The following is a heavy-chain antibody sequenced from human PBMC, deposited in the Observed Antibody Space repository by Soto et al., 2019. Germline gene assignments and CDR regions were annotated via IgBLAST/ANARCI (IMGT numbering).Heavy chain of an antibody. Sequence: PGGSLRLSCAASGFRFSGSDMHWVRQASGEGLEWAGRIKTKAESYATALAASVKGRFSMSRDDSKNTAYLEMNSLKTEDTAVYYCTRRDCSGGNCYSDSDFWGQGALVTVSS. CDR1: GFRFSGSD. CDR2: IKTKAESYAT. D-gene: IGHD2-15*01. CDR3: TRRDCSGGNCYSDSDF. J-gene: IGHJ4*02. V-gene: IGHV3-73*01.